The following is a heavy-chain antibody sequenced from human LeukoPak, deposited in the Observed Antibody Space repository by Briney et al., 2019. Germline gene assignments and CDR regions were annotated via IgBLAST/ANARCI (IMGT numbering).Heavy chain of an antibody. CDR2: ISYDGSNK. V-gene: IGHV3-30*04. J-gene: IGHJ3*02. Sequence: GGSLRLSCAASGFTFSSYAMHWVRQAPGKGLEWVAVISYDGSNKYYADSVKGRFTISRDNAKNTLYLQMNSLRAEDTAVYYCARGGVVGAFDIWGQGTMVTVSS. D-gene: IGHD2-15*01. CDR1: GFTFSSYA. CDR3: ARGGVVGAFDI.